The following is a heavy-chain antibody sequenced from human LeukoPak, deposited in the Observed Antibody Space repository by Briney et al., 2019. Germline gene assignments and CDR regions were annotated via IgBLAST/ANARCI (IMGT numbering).Heavy chain of an antibody. D-gene: IGHD2-15*01. V-gene: IGHV3-11*04. CDR3: AREEGYCSGGSCYGDFDY. Sequence: PGGSLRLSCAASGFTFSDYYMSWIRQAPGKGLEWVSYISSSGSTIYYADSVKGRFTISRDNAKKSLYLQMNSLRAGDTAVYYCAREEGYCSGGSCYGDFDYWGQGTLVTVSS. CDR2: ISSSGSTI. J-gene: IGHJ4*02. CDR1: GFTFSDYY.